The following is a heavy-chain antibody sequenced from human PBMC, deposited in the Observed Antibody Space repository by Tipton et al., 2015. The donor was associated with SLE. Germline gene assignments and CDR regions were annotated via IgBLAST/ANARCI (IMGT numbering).Heavy chain of an antibody. CDR2: IYYSGST. J-gene: IGHJ6*03. V-gene: IGHV4-59*01. CDR3: ARAGLGWGHYYYMDV. D-gene: IGHD2-21*02. Sequence: TLSLTCTISGGSISSYDWSWIRQPPGKGLEWIGYIYYSGSTNYNPSLKSRVTISVDTSKNQFSLKLSSVTAADTAVYYCARAGLGWGHYYYMDVWGKGTTVTVSS. CDR1: GGSISSYD.